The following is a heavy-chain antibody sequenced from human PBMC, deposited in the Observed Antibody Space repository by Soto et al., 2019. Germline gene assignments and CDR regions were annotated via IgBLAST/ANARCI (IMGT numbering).Heavy chain of an antibody. V-gene: IGHV1-3*01. Sequence: QVHLVQSGGEVEKPGASVKVFCKASGYSFTDYAMQWGRQAPGQRPEWLGWINAGDGNTRYSQKFQGRVTFTRDTSTSTVYLELNSLRSEDTAVYYCARGIWGRHRYYFDNWGQGTMVTVSS. CDR2: INAGDGNT. D-gene: IGHD3-16*02. CDR1: GYSFTDYA. CDR3: ARGIWGRHRYYFDN. J-gene: IGHJ4*02.